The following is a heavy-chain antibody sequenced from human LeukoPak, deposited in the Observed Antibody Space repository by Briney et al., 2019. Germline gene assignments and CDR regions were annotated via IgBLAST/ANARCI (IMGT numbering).Heavy chain of an antibody. Sequence: SETLSLTCAVYGGSFSGYYWSWIRQPPGKGLEWIGEINHSGSTNYNPSLKSRVTISVYTSKNQFSLKLSSVTAADTAVYYCARLPPQYVFFDFWGQGTLVTVSS. CDR2: INHSGST. V-gene: IGHV4-34*01. J-gene: IGHJ4*02. D-gene: IGHD4-11*01. CDR1: GGSFSGYY. CDR3: ARLPPQYVFFDF.